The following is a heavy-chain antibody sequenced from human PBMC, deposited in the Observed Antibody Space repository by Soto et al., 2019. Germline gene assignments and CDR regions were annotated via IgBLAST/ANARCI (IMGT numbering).Heavy chain of an antibody. CDR1: GFTFSSYW. D-gene: IGHD6-19*01. Sequence: GGSLRLSCAASGFTFSSYWISWVRQAPWKGLEWVANIKQDGSEKYYVDSVKGRFTISRDNAKNSLYLQMNSLRAEDTAVYYCARDKYSSGRTRYWGQGTLVPVSP. CDR2: IKQDGSEK. J-gene: IGHJ4*02. CDR3: ARDKYSSGRTRY. V-gene: IGHV3-7*03.